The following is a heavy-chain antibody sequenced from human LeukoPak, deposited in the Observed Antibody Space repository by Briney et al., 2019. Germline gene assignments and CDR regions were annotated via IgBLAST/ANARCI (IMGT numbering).Heavy chain of an antibody. CDR2: IYRNDNT. V-gene: IGHV4-59*01. Sequence: SETLSLTCTVSGGSINGWYWNWIRQPPGKGLEWIGYIYRNDNTNYNPSLKSRVTISVDTSKNQFSLKLSSVTAADTAVYYCARGTYSGSYSALDYWGQGTLVTVSS. CDR1: GGSINGWY. D-gene: IGHD1-26*01. CDR3: ARGTYSGSYSALDY. J-gene: IGHJ4*02.